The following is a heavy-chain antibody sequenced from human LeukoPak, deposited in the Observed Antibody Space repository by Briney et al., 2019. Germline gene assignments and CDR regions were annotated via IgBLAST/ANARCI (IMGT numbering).Heavy chain of an antibody. CDR1: RYRFTYYW. CDR3: PRGNYDILTGYYNDYFDY. CDR2: IYPSDCDA. D-gene: IGHD3-9*01. V-gene: IGHV5-51*01. Sequence: GGSPKIYCKASRYRFTYYWIGRVRQIPGKGLEWVGIIYPSDCDARYSPSFQRQVTIPADKSIINAYLQWSTLKASDTVMYYRPRGNYDILTGYYNDYFDYWGQGTLVTVSS. J-gene: IGHJ4*02.